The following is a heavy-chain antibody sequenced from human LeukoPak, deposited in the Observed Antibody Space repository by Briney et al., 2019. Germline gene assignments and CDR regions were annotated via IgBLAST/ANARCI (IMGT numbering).Heavy chain of an antibody. J-gene: IGHJ3*02. CDR3: ARVVMVRGVIIFSDAFDI. CDR2: ISAYNGNT. V-gene: IGHV1-18*01. Sequence: ASVKVSCKASGYTFTSYGISWVRQAPGQGLEWMGWISAYNGNTNYAQKLQGRVAMTTDTSTSTAYMELRSLRSDDTAVYYCARVVMVRGVIIFSDAFDIWGQGTMVTVSS. D-gene: IGHD3-10*01. CDR1: GYTFTSYG.